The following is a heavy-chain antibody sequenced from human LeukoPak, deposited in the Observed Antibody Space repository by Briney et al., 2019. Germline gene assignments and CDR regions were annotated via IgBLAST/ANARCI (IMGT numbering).Heavy chain of an antibody. J-gene: IGHJ4*02. Sequence: GGSLRLSCEASGFSFSNYWMSWIRQAPGRGLEWVANINPDGSDRRYMDPVNGRFTISRDNARNSLYLQMNYLRVENTAVYYCASGHFDWLLGGQGALVTVSS. D-gene: IGHD3-9*01. CDR3: ASGHFDWLL. CDR1: GFSFSNYW. V-gene: IGHV3-7*01. CDR2: INPDGSDR.